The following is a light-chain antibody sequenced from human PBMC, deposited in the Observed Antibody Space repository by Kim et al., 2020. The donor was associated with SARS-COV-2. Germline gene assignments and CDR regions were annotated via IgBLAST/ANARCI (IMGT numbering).Light chain of an antibody. CDR1: SSDIGDYDY. CDR3: SSYTSSNTWV. Sequence: GQSITISCTGTSSDIGDYDYVSWYQQHPGNAPKLMIYDVSKRPSGISNRFSGTKSGNTASLTISGLQAEDEADYHCSSYTSSNTWVFGGGTQLTVL. CDR2: DVS. J-gene: IGLJ3*02. V-gene: IGLV2-14*03.